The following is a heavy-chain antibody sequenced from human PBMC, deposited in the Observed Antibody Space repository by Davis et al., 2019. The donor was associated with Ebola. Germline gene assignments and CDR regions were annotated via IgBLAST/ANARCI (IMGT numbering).Heavy chain of an antibody. D-gene: IGHD2-21*02. J-gene: IGHJ4*02. CDR3: ARYPQCGGDCYPYYFDY. V-gene: IGHV3-48*03. Sequence: PGGSLRLSCAASGFTFSSYEMNWVRQAPGKGLEWVSYISSSGSTIYYADSVKGRFTISRDNAKNSLYLQMNSLRAEDTAVYYCARYPQCGGDCYPYYFDYWGQGTLVTVSS. CDR1: GFTFSSYE. CDR2: ISSSGSTI.